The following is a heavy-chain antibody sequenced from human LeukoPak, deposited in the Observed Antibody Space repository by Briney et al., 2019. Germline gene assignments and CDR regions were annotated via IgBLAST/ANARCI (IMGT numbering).Heavy chain of an antibody. CDR3: ARDLMLTSGAFDI. CDR1: GGSISSGGYR. V-gene: IGHV4-31*03. Sequence: SETLSLTCTVSGGSISSGGYRWSWIRQHPGKGLEWIGYIYFSGSTYYNPSLKSRVTISGDTSKNQFSLKLSSVTAADTAVYYCARDLMLTSGAFDIWGQGTMVTVSS. J-gene: IGHJ3*02. CDR2: IYFSGST. D-gene: IGHD4-17*01.